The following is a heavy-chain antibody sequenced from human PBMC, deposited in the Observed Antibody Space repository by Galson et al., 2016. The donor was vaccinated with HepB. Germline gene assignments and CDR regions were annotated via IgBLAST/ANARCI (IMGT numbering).Heavy chain of an antibody. Sequence: LSLTCAVSGVSISSDNWWHWVRQSPGKGLEWIGESLHRGNINYNPSLNSRVTISVDTSKNHFSLKLNSVAAADTAVYYCARLGTLPRSPLYFWGQGILVTVSS. CDR1: GVSISSDNW. V-gene: IGHV4-4*02. CDR3: ARLGTLPRSPLYF. J-gene: IGHJ4*02. D-gene: IGHD1-14*01. CDR2: SLHRGNI.